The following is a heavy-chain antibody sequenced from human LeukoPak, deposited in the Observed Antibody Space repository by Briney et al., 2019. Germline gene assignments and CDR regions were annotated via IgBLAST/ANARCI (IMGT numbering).Heavy chain of an antibody. CDR3: ARAPTWIFDY. D-gene: IGHD5-12*01. CDR1: GGSFSGYY. CDR2: INHSGST. J-gene: IGHJ4*02. V-gene: IGHV4-34*01. Sequence: PSETLSLTCAVYGGSFSGYYWSWIRQPPGKGLEWIGEINHSGSTNYNPSLKSRVTTSVDTSKNQFSLKLSSATAADTAVYYCARAPTWIFDYWGQGTLVTVSS.